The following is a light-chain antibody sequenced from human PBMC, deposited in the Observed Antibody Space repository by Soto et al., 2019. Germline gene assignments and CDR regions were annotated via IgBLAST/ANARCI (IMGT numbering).Light chain of an antibody. Sequence: QSVLTQPASVSGSPGQSITISCTGTSSDLGAYNYVSWYQQLPGKAPKLMIYEVSDRPSGVSSRFSGSKSDNTASLTISGLQTEDEADYYCSSYTSDSTLVFGTGTKVTV. V-gene: IGLV2-14*01. CDR1: SSDLGAYNY. CDR2: EVS. CDR3: SSYTSDSTLV. J-gene: IGLJ1*01.